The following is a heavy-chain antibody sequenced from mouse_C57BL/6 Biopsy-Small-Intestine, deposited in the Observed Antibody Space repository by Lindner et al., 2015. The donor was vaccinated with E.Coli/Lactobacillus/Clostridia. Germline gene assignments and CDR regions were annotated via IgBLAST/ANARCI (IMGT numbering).Heavy chain of an antibody. CDR2: IIPIFGTA. D-gene: IGHD2-3*01. V-gene: IGHV1-81*01. Sequence: SVKVSCKASGGTFGSYAISWVRQAPGQGLEWMGGIIPIFGTANYAQKFQGRVTITADESTSTAYMELSSLRSEDTAVYYCSRRFRMGGGYYYAMDVWGQGTTVTVSS. CDR1: GGTFGSYA. CDR3: SRRFRMGGGYYYAMDV. J-gene: IGHJ4*01.